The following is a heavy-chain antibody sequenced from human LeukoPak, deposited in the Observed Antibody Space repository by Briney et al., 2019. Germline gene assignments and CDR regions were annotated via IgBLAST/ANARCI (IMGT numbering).Heavy chain of an antibody. D-gene: IGHD2-2*01. CDR3: ARDRAIVPATRPMDV. V-gene: IGHV3-21*01. J-gene: IGHJ6*02. Sequence: PGGSLRLSCAASGFTVSSNYMSWVRQAPGKGLEWVSSISSSSSYIYYADSVKGRFTISRDNAKNSLYLQMNSLRAEDTAVYYCARDRAIVPATRPMDVWGQGTTVTVSS. CDR1: GFTVSSNY. CDR2: ISSSSSYI.